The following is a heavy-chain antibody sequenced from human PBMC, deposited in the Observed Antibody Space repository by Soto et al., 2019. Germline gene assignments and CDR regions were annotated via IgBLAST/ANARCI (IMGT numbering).Heavy chain of an antibody. Sequence: PGESLKISCKGSGYSFTTYWIGWVRQMPGKGLEWMGIIYPGDSNTRYSPSFQGQVTISADKSISTAYLQWSSLKASDTAMYYCAGGGVRGVITRTRDYYGMDVWGQGTTVTVSS. CDR2: IYPGDSNT. V-gene: IGHV5-51*01. J-gene: IGHJ6*02. CDR3: AGGGVRGVITRTRDYYGMDV. D-gene: IGHD3-10*01. CDR1: GYSFTTYW.